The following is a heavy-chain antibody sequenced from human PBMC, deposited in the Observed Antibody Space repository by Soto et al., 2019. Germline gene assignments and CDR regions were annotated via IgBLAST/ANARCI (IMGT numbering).Heavy chain of an antibody. CDR3: AKRPRALLTFDY. V-gene: IGHV3-23*04. J-gene: IGHJ4*02. CDR1: GFIFSNYV. CDR2: ISASGGTS. D-gene: IGHD1-26*01. Sequence: EVQLVDSGGGLVQPWGSLRLSCAASGFIFSNYVMSWVRQAPGKGLEWVSSISASGGTSYYADPVKGRFTISRDNSKNTLYLQMNSLRAEDTAIYYCAKRPRALLTFDYWGQGTLVTVSS.